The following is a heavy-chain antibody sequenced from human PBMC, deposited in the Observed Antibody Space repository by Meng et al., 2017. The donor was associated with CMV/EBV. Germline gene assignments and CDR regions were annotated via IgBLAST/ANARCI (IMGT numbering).Heavy chain of an antibody. D-gene: IGHD3-10*01. Sequence: EGHLVEAWGGLVQPGGSLRLSCAASGFNVRDKYMSWVRQAPGKGLEWVCIIYRGDNTYYIDSVKDRFTVSRDNSKNTMYLQMNSLRVEDTAVYYCTGDSVSNPNLDYWGQGTLVTVSS. CDR2: IYRGDNT. CDR1: GFNVRDKY. CDR3: TGDSVSNPNLDY. J-gene: IGHJ4*02. V-gene: IGHV3-66*01.